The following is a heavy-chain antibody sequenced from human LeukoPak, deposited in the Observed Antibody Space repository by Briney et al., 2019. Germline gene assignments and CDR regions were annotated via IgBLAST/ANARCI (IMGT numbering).Heavy chain of an antibody. Sequence: SQTLSLTCTVSGGSITSAGYYWGWIRQHPGQGLEWIGYIYYSGNTYYNPPLKSRVTISVDTSKSQFSLNLSSVAAADTAVYYCARSISYGSAFDIWGQGTMVAVSS. CDR1: GGSITSAGYY. J-gene: IGHJ3*02. D-gene: IGHD5-18*01. CDR3: ARSISYGSAFDI. CDR2: IYYSGNT. V-gene: IGHV4-31*03.